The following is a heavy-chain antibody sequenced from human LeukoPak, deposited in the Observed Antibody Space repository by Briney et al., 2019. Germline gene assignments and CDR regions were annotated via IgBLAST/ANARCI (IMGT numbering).Heavy chain of an antibody. CDR3: ARRPDQYLLYYFDY. J-gene: IGHJ4*02. CDR1: GYTFTGYY. V-gene: IGHV1-2*02. CDR2: RNPNSGGT. D-gene: IGHD4-11*01. Sequence: ASVRVSCKASGYTFTGYYMHWVRQAPGQGLEWTGWRNPNSGGTKYAQKFQGRVTMTSDASISTAYMELSSLRLDDTAVYYCARRPDQYLLYYFDYWGRAGLVTVSS.